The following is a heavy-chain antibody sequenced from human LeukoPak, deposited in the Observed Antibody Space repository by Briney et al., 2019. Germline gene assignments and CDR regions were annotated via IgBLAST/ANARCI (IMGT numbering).Heavy chain of an antibody. V-gene: IGHV4-34*01. Sequence: PSETLSLTCAVYGGSFSGYYWSWIRQRPGKGLEWIGEINHRGSTNYNPSLKSGVTISVDTSKNQFSLKLSSVTAADTAVYYCARKGSDTWYTYWFAPWGQGTLVTVSS. D-gene: IGHD6-13*01. CDR2: INHRGST. CDR1: GGSFSGYY. J-gene: IGHJ5*02. CDR3: ARKGSDTWYTYWFAP.